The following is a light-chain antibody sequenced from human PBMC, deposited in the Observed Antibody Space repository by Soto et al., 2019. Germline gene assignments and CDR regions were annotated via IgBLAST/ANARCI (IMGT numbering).Light chain of an antibody. Sequence: QSALTQPASVSGSPGQSITISCTGTSSDVGGYNYVSWYQQQHPGKAPKLMIYDVSNRPSGVSNRFSGSKSGNTASLTISGLQAEDEADYYCSPYTSSSKLVFGGGTKGNVL. CDR3: SPYTSSSKLV. V-gene: IGLV2-14*03. J-gene: IGLJ2*01. CDR2: DVS. CDR1: SSDVGGYNY.